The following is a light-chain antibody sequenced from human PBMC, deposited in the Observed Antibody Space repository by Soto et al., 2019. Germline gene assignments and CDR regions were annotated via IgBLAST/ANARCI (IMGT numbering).Light chain of an antibody. Sequence: ALTQSPGTLSSSPGERATLSCRASQSVSSNYLAWYQQKPGQAPRLLIYGASSRATGIPDRFSGSGSGTDFTLTINRLEPEDFAVYYCQQYGDLPWTFGQGTKVDIK. CDR2: GAS. CDR3: QQYGDLPWT. CDR1: QSVSSNY. J-gene: IGKJ1*01. V-gene: IGKV3-20*01.